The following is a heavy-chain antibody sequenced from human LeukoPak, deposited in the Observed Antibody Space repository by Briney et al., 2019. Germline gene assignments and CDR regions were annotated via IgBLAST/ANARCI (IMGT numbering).Heavy chain of an antibody. CDR1: GGTFSTYA. Sequence: SVKVSCKAFGGTFSTYAIHWVRQAPGQGLVWMGRIIPILSQENYALKYQGRVSITADESTSTAYMDLSSLRSEDTAVYYCVTGSAYRDAFDIWGQGTMVIVSS. D-gene: IGHD3-10*01. V-gene: IGHV1-69*11. CDR2: IIPILSQE. J-gene: IGHJ3*02. CDR3: VTGSAYRDAFDI.